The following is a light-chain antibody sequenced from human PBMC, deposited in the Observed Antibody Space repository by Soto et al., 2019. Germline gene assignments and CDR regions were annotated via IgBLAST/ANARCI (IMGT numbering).Light chain of an antibody. CDR1: QSINTN. J-gene: IGKJ5*01. CDR2: DAS. V-gene: IGKV3-11*01. Sequence: EIVMTQSPATLSVSPGEGATLSCRASQSINTNLAWYQQKPGRVPSLLIYDASTRATGIPARFSGSGSGTEFTLTISSLEPEDFAVYYCHQRSNWPPTFGQGTRLEIK. CDR3: HQRSNWPPT.